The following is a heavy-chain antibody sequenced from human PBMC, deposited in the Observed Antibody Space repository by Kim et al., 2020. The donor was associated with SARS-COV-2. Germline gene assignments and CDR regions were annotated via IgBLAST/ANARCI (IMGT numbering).Heavy chain of an antibody. CDR2: INHSGST. J-gene: IGHJ6*03. Sequence: SETLSLTCAVYGGSFSGYYWSWIRQPPGKGLEWIGEINHSGSTNYNPSLKSRVTISVDTSKNQFSLKLSSVTAADTAVYYCARVGAGIAAAGDYYYYYMDVWGKGTTVTVSS. V-gene: IGHV4-34*01. CDR3: ARVGAGIAAAGDYYYYYMDV. D-gene: IGHD6-13*01. CDR1: GGSFSGYY.